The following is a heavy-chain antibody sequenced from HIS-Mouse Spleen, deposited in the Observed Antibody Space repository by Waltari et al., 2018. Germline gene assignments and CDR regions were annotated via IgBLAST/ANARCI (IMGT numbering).Heavy chain of an antibody. CDR3: ARDRKAARPYYYGMDV. CDR2: INPNSGGT. V-gene: IGHV1-2*02. D-gene: IGHD6-6*01. Sequence: QVQLVQSGAEVKKPGASVKVSCKASGYTFTGYYMHWVRQAPGQGLEWMGWINPNSGGTNYAQKFQGRVTMTRDTSISTAYMELSRLRSDDTAVYYCARDRKAARPYYYGMDVWGQGTTVTVSS. CDR1: GYTFTGYY. J-gene: IGHJ6*02.